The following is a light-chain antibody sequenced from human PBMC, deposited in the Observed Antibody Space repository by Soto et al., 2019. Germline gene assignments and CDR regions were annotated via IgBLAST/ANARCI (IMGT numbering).Light chain of an antibody. V-gene: IGLV2-23*02. CDR1: SSDVGSYNL. Sequence: QSVLTQPASVSGSRGQSITISCTGTSSDVGSYNLVSWYQQHPGKAPKLMIYEVSKRPSGVSNRFSGSKSGNTASLTISGLQAEDEADYYCCSYAGSCTLYVFGTGTKLTVL. CDR2: EVS. CDR3: CSYAGSCTLYV. J-gene: IGLJ1*01.